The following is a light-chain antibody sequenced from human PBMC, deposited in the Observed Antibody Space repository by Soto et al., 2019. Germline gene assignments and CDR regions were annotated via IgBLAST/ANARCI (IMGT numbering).Light chain of an antibody. J-gene: IGKJ4*01. CDR2: DAS. Sequence: ETVLTQSPATLSLSPGERATLSCRATQSVDTKLVWYQQRPGQAPRLLIYDASNRATGIPARFSGSGSGTDFTPTISSLEPEESAVYYLQQRSNWPPLTFGGGTKVEIK. CDR3: QQRSNWPPLT. CDR1: QSVDTK. V-gene: IGKV3-11*01.